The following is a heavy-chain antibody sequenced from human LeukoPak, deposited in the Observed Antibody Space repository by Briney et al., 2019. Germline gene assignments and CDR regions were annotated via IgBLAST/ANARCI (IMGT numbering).Heavy chain of an antibody. V-gene: IGHV5-51*01. J-gene: IGHJ4*02. D-gene: IGHD3-3*01. CDR3: ARQNDFRLDY. CDR2: IYPGDSDT. Sequence: GESLKISCKGSGYSFTSYWIGWVRQMPGKGLEWMGIIYPGDSDTRYSPSLQGQVTISVDTSIGTAYLQWSSLKASDTAIYYCARQNDFRLDYWGQGTLVAVSS. CDR1: GYSFTSYW.